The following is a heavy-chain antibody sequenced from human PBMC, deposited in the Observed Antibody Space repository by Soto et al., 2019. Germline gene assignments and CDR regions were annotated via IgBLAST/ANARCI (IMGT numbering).Heavy chain of an antibody. V-gene: IGHV3-7*01. J-gene: IGHJ4*02. Sequence: PGGSLRLSCAASGFSLSNYWMNWVRQAPGKGLEWVANIKQDGSEIYHVDSVKGRFTISRDNAKNSVYLQMNSLRIEDTAVYYCVRAVASAGAFWGQGTPVTVSS. CDR1: GFSLSNYW. CDR3: VRAVASAGAF. CDR2: IKQDGSEI. D-gene: IGHD2-8*02.